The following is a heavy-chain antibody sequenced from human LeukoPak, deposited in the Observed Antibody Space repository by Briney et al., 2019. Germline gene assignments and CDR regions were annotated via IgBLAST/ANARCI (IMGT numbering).Heavy chain of an antibody. CDR2: ISSSTSTI. V-gene: IGHV3-48*02. Sequence: PGGSLRLSCAASGFTFSSYSMNWVRQAPGKGLEWVSYISSSTSTIYYADSVKGRFTISRDNAKSSLYLQMNSLRDEDTAVYYCARDSIVGAPFAYWSQGTLVTVSS. J-gene: IGHJ4*02. D-gene: IGHD1-26*01. CDR1: GFTFSSYS. CDR3: ARDSIVGAPFAY.